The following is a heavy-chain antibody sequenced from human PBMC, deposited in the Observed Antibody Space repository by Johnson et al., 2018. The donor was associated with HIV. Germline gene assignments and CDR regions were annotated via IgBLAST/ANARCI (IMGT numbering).Heavy chain of an antibody. J-gene: IGHJ3*02. CDR2: ISWNSGSI. D-gene: IGHD2-21*01. CDR1: GFTFDDYG. V-gene: IGHV3-9*01. CDR3: AKDVAFRDDAFDI. Sequence: QLVESGGGLVQPGGSLRLSCAASGFTFDDYGMSWVRQAPGKGLEWVSGISWNSGSIGYADSVKGRFTISRDNAKNSLYLQMNSLRAEDTAVYYCAKDVAFRDDAFDIWGQGTMVTVSS.